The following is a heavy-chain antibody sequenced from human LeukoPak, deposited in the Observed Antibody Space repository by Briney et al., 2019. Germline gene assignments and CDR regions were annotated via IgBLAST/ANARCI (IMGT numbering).Heavy chain of an antibody. V-gene: IGHV3-23*01. Sequence: GGSLRLSCAASGFTFSSYGMSWVRQAPGKGLEWVSGITGSGGSTYYADSVKGRFTISRDNSKNTLYLQMNSLRAEDTAIYYCARDERLLSFLKWGQGTLVTVSS. CDR1: GFTFSSYG. J-gene: IGHJ4*02. CDR2: ITGSGGST. CDR3: ARDERLLSFLK. D-gene: IGHD3-3*01.